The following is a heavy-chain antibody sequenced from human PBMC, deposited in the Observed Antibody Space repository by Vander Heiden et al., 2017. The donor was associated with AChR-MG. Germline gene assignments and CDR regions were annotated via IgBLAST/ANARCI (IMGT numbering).Heavy chain of an antibody. CDR2: IIPIFGTA. CDR1: GGTFSSYA. CDR3: ARGSESYYDFWSGYSSDAFDI. D-gene: IGHD3-3*01. V-gene: IGHV1-69*01. Sequence: QVQLVQSGAEVKKPGSSVKVSCKASGGTFSSYAISWVRQAPGQGLEWMGGIIPIFGTANYAQKFQGRVTITADESTSTAYMELSSLRSEDTAVYYCARGSESYYDFWSGYSSDAFDIWGQGTMVTVSS. J-gene: IGHJ3*02.